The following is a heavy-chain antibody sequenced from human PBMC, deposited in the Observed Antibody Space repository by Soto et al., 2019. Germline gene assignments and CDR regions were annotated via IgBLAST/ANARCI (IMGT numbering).Heavy chain of an antibody. CDR3: ARVREVRFRDSSCWSYLRGMDV. D-gene: IGHD6-19*01. V-gene: IGHV3-7*03. CDR2: IKQDGSEK. J-gene: IGHJ6*02. Sequence: GGSLRLSCAASGFTFSSYWMSWVRQAPGKGLEWVANIKQDGSEKYYVDSVKGRFTISRDNAKNSLYLQMNSLRAEDTAVYYCARVREVRFRDSSCWSYLRGMDVWGQGTTVTVS. CDR1: GFTFSSYW.